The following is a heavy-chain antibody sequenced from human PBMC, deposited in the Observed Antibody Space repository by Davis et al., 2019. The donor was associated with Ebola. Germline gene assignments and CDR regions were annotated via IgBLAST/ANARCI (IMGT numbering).Heavy chain of an antibody. Sequence: PGGSLRLSCAASGFTFSAYYMSWIRQAPGKGLEWLSYISSSGSMIHYADSVKGRFTISRDNAKNLLYLQMHSLRAEDTALYYCAREPYATNWQGPPVDYWGQGTLATVSS. V-gene: IGHV3-11*01. J-gene: IGHJ4*02. CDR1: GFTFSAYY. CDR2: ISSSGSMI. D-gene: IGHD1-1*01. CDR3: AREPYATNWQGPPVDY.